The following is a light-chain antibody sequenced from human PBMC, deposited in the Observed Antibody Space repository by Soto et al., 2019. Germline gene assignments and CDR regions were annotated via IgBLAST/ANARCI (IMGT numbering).Light chain of an antibody. Sequence: QSVLTQPPSVSGAPGQRVTISCTGGASNIGANYDVHWYQQLPGTAPKLLIYGTSNRPSGVPDRFSGSKSGTSASLAIAGLQAEDEADYFCQSYDSSLSIWVFGGGTKVTVL. CDR3: QSYDSSLSIWV. CDR2: GTS. V-gene: IGLV1-40*01. CDR1: ASNIGANYD. J-gene: IGLJ3*02.